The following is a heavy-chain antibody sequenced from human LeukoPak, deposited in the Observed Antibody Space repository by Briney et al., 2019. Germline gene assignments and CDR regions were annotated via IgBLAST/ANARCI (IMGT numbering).Heavy chain of an antibody. CDR2: ISYDGSNK. CDR1: EFPSSSNG. V-gene: IGHV3-30*18. CDR3: AKENTAMALDY. J-gene: IGHJ4*02. Sequence: GGPLGLSGQPPEFPSSSNGLPWAGQPPAKGREWVAVISYDGSNKYYTDSVKGRFTISRDNSKNTLYLQMNSLRAEDTAVYYCAKENTAMALDYWGQGTLVTVSS. D-gene: IGHD5-18*01.